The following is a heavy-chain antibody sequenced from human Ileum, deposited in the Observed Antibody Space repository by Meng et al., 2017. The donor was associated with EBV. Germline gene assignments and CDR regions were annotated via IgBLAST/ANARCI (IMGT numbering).Heavy chain of an antibody. D-gene: IGHD6-19*01. Sequence: QGPLPGAGPGLGKPSGTLSLTCAGSGGSISSSNWWSWVRQPPGKGLEWIGEIYHSGSTNYNPSLKSRVTISVDKSKNQFSLKLSSVTAADTAVYYCASFPPPGKQWLVTDYWGQGTLVTVSS. V-gene: IGHV4-4*02. CDR2: IYHSGST. CDR1: GGSISSSNW. CDR3: ASFPPPGKQWLVTDY. J-gene: IGHJ4*02.